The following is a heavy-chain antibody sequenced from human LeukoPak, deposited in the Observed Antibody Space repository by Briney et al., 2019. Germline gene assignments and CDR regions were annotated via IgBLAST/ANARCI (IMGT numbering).Heavy chain of an antibody. CDR3: ARNGPHYYDNSGYLDS. J-gene: IGHJ4*02. CDR2: NDYTGGA. V-gene: IGHV4-59*01. Sequence: SETLSLTCTVSGGSISSYYWSWIRQPPGKGLEWIGNNDYTGGANYNPSLKSRVTILVDTSKNQFSLKLISVTAADTAVYFCARNGPHYYDNSGYLDSWGQGALVTASS. D-gene: IGHD3-22*01. CDR1: GGSISSYY.